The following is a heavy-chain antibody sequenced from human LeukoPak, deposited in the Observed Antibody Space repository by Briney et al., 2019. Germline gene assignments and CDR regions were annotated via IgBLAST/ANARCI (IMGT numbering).Heavy chain of an antibody. Sequence: GGSLRLSCAASGFTFSSYEMNWVRQAPGKGLEWVSYISSSGSTIYYADSVKGRFTISRDNSKNTLYLQMNSLRAEDTAIYYCAKNGDRGAYCSGGTCYPYYYYYMDVWGKGTTVTISS. J-gene: IGHJ6*03. D-gene: IGHD2-15*01. V-gene: IGHV3-48*03. CDR1: GFTFSSYE. CDR2: ISSSGSTI. CDR3: AKNGDRGAYCSGGTCYPYYYYYMDV.